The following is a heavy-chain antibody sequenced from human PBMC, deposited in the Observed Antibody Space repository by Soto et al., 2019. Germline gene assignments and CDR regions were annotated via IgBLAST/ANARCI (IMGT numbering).Heavy chain of an antibody. D-gene: IGHD3-22*01. V-gene: IGHV4-31*03. CDR2: IFYRGST. CDR1: GGPISSGGFY. CDR3: ASRDYYDSSLHDY. Sequence: SETLSLTCTVSGGPISSGGFYWSWVRQHPGKGLEFIGYIFYRGSTYYNPSLQSRVTMSVDTSKSQFSLRLTSVTAADTAVYYCASRDYYDSSLHDYWGQGTLVTVSS. J-gene: IGHJ4*02.